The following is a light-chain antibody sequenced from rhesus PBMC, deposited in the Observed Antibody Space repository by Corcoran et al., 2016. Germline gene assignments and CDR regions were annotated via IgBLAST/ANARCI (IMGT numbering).Light chain of an antibody. V-gene: IGKV1-21*01. CDR3: QQYYSAPLT. CDR1: QGISSW. CDR2: KAS. J-gene: IGKJ4*01. Sequence: IQMTQSPSSRSASVGDRVNSTCRASQGISSWLAWYQQKPGKAPKLLIYKASRLQSGVPSRLSGSGSGTYFTLTISSLQPEDFATYYCQQYYSAPLTFGGGTNVEIK.